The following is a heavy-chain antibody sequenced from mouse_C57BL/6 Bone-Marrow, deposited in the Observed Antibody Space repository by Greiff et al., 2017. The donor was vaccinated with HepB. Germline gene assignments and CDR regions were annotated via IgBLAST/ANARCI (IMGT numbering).Heavy chain of an antibody. V-gene: IGHV7-1*01. J-gene: IGHJ1*03. CDR1: GFTFSDFY. CDR3: ARDPYYYGSSYVHWYFDV. Sequence: EVQGVESGGGLVQSGRSLRLSCATSGFTFSDFYMEWVRQAPGKGLEWIAASRNKANDYTTEYSASVKGRFIVSRDTSQSILYLQMNALRAEDTAIYYCARDPYYYGSSYVHWYFDVWGTGTTVTVSS. CDR2: SRNKANDYTT. D-gene: IGHD1-1*01.